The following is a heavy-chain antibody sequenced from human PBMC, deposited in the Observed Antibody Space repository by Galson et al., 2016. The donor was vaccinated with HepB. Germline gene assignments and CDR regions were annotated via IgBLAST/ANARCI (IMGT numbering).Heavy chain of an antibody. V-gene: IGHV3-49*03. J-gene: IGHJ4*02. CDR3: VSPNFDRPVDY. CDR2: IRSNTYGGTT. Sequence: SLRLSCAASGIPFSDYAMTWIRQAPGKGLEWVGFIRSNTYGGTTKYAASGKGRFSIPRDDSKSIAYLQMDSLRTEDTGVYFCVSPNFDRPVDYWGQGTLVTVSS. CDR1: GIPFSDYA. D-gene: IGHD3-9*01.